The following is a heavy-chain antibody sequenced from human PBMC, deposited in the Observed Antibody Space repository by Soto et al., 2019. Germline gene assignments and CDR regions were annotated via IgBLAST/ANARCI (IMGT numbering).Heavy chain of an antibody. CDR2: INHSGST. V-gene: IGHV4-34*01. CDR1: GGSFSGYT. Sequence: QVQLQQWGAGLLKPSETLSLTCAVYGGSFSGYTWSWIAKPPGKGLEWIGEINHSGSTNYNPSLKSRVTISVDTSKNHVSLKLSSVTAADTAVYYCARVSGIYYYGMDVWGQGTTVTVSS. CDR3: ARVSGIYYYGMDV. D-gene: IGHD3-10*01. J-gene: IGHJ6*02.